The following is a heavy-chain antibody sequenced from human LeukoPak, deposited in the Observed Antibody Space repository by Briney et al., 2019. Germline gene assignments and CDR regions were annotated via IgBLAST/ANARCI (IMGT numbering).Heavy chain of an antibody. D-gene: IGHD3-3*01. J-gene: IGHJ4*02. CDR3: TRDGYDFWSGYPTTVDF. CDR2: ISSSSNTI. CDR1: GFTFSTYA. V-gene: IGHV3-48*01. Sequence: GGSLRLSCAAFGFTFSTYAMNWVRQAPGKGLEWVSYISSSSNTIYYADSVQGRFTISRDNANNSLYLQMNSLRAEDAAVYCCTRDGYDFWSGYPTTVDFWGEGTLITVSS.